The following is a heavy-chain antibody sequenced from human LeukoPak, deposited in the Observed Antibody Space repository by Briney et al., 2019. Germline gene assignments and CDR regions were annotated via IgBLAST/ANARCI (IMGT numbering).Heavy chain of an antibody. D-gene: IGHD6-19*01. V-gene: IGHV1-18*01. Sequence: ASVKVSCKASGYTFTSFVISWVRQAPGQGLEWMGWISAYNVNTDYAQKFQGRVTMTKDTSTSTVYMELRSLRSDDTAVYYCARERSGWPPDYWGQGTLVTVSS. CDR1: GYTFTSFV. CDR3: ARERSGWPPDY. J-gene: IGHJ4*02. CDR2: ISAYNVNT.